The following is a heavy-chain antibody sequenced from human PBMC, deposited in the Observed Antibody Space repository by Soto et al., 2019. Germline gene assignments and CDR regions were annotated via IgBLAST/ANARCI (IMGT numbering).Heavy chain of an antibody. V-gene: IGHV3-48*01. Sequence: EVQLVESGGGLVQPGWSLRLSCAASGFTVSSYSMNWVRQAPGKGLEWVSFTTGSSSIKYYTDSVKGRFTIARDNAKNSLYLQMNSLRPEDTAVYYCARDREGAVVSALDAFDIWGQGTMVTVSS. D-gene: IGHD2-15*01. CDR1: GFTVSSYS. J-gene: IGHJ3*02. CDR2: TTGSSSIK. CDR3: ARDREGAVVSALDAFDI.